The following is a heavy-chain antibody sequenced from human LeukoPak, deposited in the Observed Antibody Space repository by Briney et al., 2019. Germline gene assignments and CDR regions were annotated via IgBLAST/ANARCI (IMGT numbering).Heavy chain of an antibody. Sequence: SETLSLTCTVSGGSISSYYWSWIRQPPGKGLEWIGYIYYSGSTNYNPSLKSRVTISVDTSKNKFSLKLSSVTAADTAVYYCARDSGYAFMDVWGKGTTVTISS. J-gene: IGHJ6*03. CDR2: IYYSGST. CDR3: ARDSGYAFMDV. CDR1: GGSISSYY. D-gene: IGHD3-22*01. V-gene: IGHV4-59*01.